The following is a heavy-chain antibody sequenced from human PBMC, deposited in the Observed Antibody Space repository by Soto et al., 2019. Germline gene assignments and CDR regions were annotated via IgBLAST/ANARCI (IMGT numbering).Heavy chain of an antibody. CDR3: VKEEVVVVGASTGDVFDV. Sequence: EVQLLESGGGLVQPGGSLRLSCAASGFTFSNYAMSWVRQAPGKGLEWVSAISDNGGTTYYADSVKGRFTISRDNSKNTLYLQMNSLRAEDTAVFYCVKEEVVVVGASTGDVFDVWGQGTMVTVSS. V-gene: IGHV3-23*01. D-gene: IGHD2-15*01. CDR2: ISDNGGTT. J-gene: IGHJ3*01. CDR1: GFTFSNYA.